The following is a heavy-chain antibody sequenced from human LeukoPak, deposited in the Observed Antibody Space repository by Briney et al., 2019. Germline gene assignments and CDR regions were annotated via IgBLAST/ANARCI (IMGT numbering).Heavy chain of an antibody. CDR3: ANRIQSAMATGY. Sequence: GGSLRLSCAASGFTFSSYSMNWVRQAPGKGLEWVSSISSSSSYIYYADSVKGRFTISRDNAKNSLYLQMNSLRAEDTAVYYCANRIQSAMATGYWGQGTLVTVSS. J-gene: IGHJ4*02. CDR2: ISSSSSYI. V-gene: IGHV3-21*01. CDR1: GFTFSSYS. D-gene: IGHD5-18*01.